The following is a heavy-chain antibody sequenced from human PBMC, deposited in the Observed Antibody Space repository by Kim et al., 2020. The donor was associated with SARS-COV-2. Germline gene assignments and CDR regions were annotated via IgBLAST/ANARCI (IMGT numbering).Heavy chain of an antibody. J-gene: IGHJ4*02. CDR2: IEQDGSKN. V-gene: IGHV3-7*01. D-gene: IGHD3-22*01. CDR3: ARGYYYDSSGYYADY. CDR1: GFTFSSYW. Sequence: GGSLRLSCAASGFTFSSYWMSWVRQAPRKGLEWVANIEQDGSKNYYVDSVKGRFTTSRDNARNSLYLQMNSLRAEDTAVYYCARGYYYDSSGYYADYWGQGTLVTVSS.